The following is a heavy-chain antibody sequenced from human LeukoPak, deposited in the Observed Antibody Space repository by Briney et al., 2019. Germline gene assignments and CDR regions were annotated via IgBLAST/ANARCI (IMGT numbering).Heavy chain of an antibody. D-gene: IGHD6-19*01. Sequence: GGSLRLSCAASGFTVSSNYMGWVRQALGKGLEWVSIIYGGGNTYYADSVKGRFTISRDNSKNTLYLQMNSLRAADTAVYYCATSGTMVAGTDFDYWGQGTLVTVST. J-gene: IGHJ4*02. CDR2: IYGGGNT. V-gene: IGHV3-66*01. CDR3: ATSGTMVAGTDFDY. CDR1: GFTVSSNY.